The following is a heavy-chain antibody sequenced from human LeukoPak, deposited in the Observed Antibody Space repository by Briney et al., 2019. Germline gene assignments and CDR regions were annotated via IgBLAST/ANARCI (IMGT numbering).Heavy chain of an antibody. D-gene: IGHD3-22*01. Sequence: GGSLRLSCAASGFTFSSYAMSWVRQAPGKGLEWVSAISGSGGNTYYADSVKGRFTISRDSPKNTLYLQMNSLRAEDTAVYFCAKRGVVIRVILVGFHKEAYYFDSWGQGALVTVSS. J-gene: IGHJ4*02. CDR3: AKRGVVIRVILVGFHKEAYYFDS. CDR1: GFTFSSYA. CDR2: ISGSGGNT. V-gene: IGHV3-23*01.